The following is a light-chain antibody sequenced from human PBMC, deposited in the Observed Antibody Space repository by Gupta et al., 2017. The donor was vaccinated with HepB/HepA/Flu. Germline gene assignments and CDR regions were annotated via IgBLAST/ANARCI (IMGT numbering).Light chain of an antibody. Sequence: EIVLTQSPGTLSLSPGERATLSCRASQSVSSSYLAWYQQKPGQAPRLLIYGASSRATGIPDRFSGSGSGTDFTLTISRLEPEDFAVYYWQQDGSPWTFGQGTKVEIK. J-gene: IGKJ1*01. V-gene: IGKV3-20*01. CDR1: QSVSSSY. CDR2: GAS. CDR3: QQDGSPWT.